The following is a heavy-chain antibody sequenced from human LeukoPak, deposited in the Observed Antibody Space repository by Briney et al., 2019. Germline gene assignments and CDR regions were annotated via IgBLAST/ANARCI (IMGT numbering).Heavy chain of an antibody. CDR1: GGFITSDGSY. D-gene: IGHD1-7*01. CDR2: IYYSGST. V-gene: IGHV4-31*03. CDR3: ARDSGYNWNYVFDY. Sequence: SQTLSLTCTVSGGFITSDGSYWSWVRQHPGTGLEWIGYIYYSGSTYYNPSLKSRVTISLDTSKNQFSLKLTSVTAADTAVYYCARDSGYNWNYVFDYWGQGTLVTVSS. J-gene: IGHJ4*02.